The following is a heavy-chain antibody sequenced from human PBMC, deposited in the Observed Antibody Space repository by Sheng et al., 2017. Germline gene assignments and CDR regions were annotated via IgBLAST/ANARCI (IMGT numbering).Heavy chain of an antibody. Sequence: EMQLVESGGGLVQLGGSLRLSCAASGFTFSSYEMNWVRQAPGKGLEWVSYISSSGSTIYYADSVKGRFTMSRDNAKNSLYLQMNSLRAEDTAVYYCARDFGDYVDWSLDYWGQGTLVTVSS. CDR2: ISSSGSTI. CDR1: GFTFSSYE. CDR3: ARDFGDYVDWSLDY. D-gene: IGHD4-17*01. V-gene: IGHV3-48*03. J-gene: IGHJ4*02.